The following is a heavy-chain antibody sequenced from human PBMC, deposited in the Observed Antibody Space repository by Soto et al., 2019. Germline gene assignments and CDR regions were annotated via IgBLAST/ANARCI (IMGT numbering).Heavy chain of an antibody. CDR2: INHSGST. V-gene: IGHV4-34*01. CDR3: ASGIATTGTCPSGDD. CDR1: VGSFSGYY. D-gene: IGHD1-1*01. J-gene: IGHJ4*01. Sequence: SETLSLTCSVYVGSFSGYYWSWSRQSPGKGLEWIGEINHSGSTNYNPSLKSRVTISVDTSKNQFSLKLSSVTAADTAVYFGASGIATTGTCPSGDDWGHGAMVKVS.